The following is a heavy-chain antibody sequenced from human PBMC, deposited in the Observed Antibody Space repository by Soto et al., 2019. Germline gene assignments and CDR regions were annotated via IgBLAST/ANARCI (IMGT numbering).Heavy chain of an antibody. CDR2: VSRSGSSI. Sequence: QVQLVESGGGLVKPGGSLRLSCAASGFTFSDHFMSWIRQAPGQGLEWVSYVSRSGSSIYYADSVKGRFTISRDNAKNSLYLQMNSRRAEDTDVYYCARVPKGVVVAANDYWGQGSLVTVSS. CDR3: ARVPKGVVVAANDY. CDR1: GFTFSDHF. J-gene: IGHJ4*02. D-gene: IGHD2-15*01. V-gene: IGHV3-11*01.